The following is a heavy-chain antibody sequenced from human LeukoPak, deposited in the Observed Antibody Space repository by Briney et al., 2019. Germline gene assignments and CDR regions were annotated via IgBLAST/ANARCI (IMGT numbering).Heavy chain of an antibody. V-gene: IGHV3-23*01. CDR2: VSGSGGST. J-gene: IGHJ5*02. CDR3: AKKNGRSGGSSTRGPFDP. CDR1: GFTFSSYA. Sequence: QPGGSLRLSCAASGFTFSSYAMSWVRQAPGKGLEWVSTVSGSGGSTDYADSVKGRFTISRDNSKNTLYLQMNSLRAEDTAVYYCAKKNGRSGGSSTRGPFDPWGQGTLVTVSS. D-gene: IGHD2-15*01.